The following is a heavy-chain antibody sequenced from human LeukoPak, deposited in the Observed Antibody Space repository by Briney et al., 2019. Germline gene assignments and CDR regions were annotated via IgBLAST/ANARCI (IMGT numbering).Heavy chain of an antibody. Sequence: GGSLRLSCAVSGFTFSDYYMSWIRQAPGKGLEWVSYISSSGSTIYYADSVKGRFTISRDNAKNSLYLQMNSLRAEDTAVYYCAREGIAVAGMMWAFDIWGQGTMVTVSS. CDR1: GFTFSDYY. J-gene: IGHJ3*02. CDR3: AREGIAVAGMMWAFDI. D-gene: IGHD6-19*01. V-gene: IGHV3-11*04. CDR2: ISSSGSTI.